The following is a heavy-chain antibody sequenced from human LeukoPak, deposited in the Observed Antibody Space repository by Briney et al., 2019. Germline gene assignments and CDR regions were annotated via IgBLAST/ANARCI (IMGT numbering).Heavy chain of an antibody. CDR2: INPNSGGT. CDR1: GYTFTGYY. D-gene: IGHD3-10*01. V-gene: IGHV1-2*02. J-gene: IGHJ6*03. Sequence: ASVKVSCKASGYTFTGYYMHWVRQAPGQGLEWMGWINPNSGGTNYAQKFQGRVTMTRDTSISTAYMELSRLRSDDTAVYYCARAAAPNTYYYGSGSRYYMDVWGKGTTVTISS. CDR3: ARAAAPNTYYYGSGSRYYMDV.